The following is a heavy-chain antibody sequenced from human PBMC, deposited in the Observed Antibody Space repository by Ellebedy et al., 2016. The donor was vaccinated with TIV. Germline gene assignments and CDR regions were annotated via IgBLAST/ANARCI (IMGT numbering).Heavy chain of an antibody. CDR2: ISGSGGST. Sequence: PGGSLRLSCAASGFTFSSYAMSRVRQAPGKGLEWVSTISGSGGSTYYADSVKGRFTISRDNSKNTLYLQMNSLRAEDTAVYYCARGGSYYVHWGQGTLVTVSS. D-gene: IGHD1-26*01. V-gene: IGHV3-23*01. CDR1: GFTFSSYA. J-gene: IGHJ4*02. CDR3: ARGGSYYVH.